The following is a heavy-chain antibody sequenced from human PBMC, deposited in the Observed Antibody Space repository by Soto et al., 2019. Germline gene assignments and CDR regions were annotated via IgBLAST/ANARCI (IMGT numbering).Heavy chain of an antibody. CDR3: AKHGVPDWIYFNNFGV. V-gene: IGHV5-51*01. CDR1: GYSFSRHW. J-gene: IGHJ6*02. D-gene: IGHD1-26*01. CDR2: IYPGDSET. Sequence: ESLKISCRASGYSFSRHWIGWVRQMPGKGLEWMGTIYPGDSETRYSPAFQGQVTISADKSNNTAYLHWGSLKASDTAVYYCAKHGVPDWIYFNNFGVWSQGTTVTVSS.